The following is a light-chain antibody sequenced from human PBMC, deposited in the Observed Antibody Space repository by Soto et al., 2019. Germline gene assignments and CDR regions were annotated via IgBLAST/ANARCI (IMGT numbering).Light chain of an antibody. CDR1: QSIDNW. J-gene: IGKJ1*01. V-gene: IGKV1-5*01. Sequence: DIQMTQSPSTLSASVGDRVTITCRASQSIDNWLAWYQQKPGKAPKLLIYAASTLETGVPSRFSGSGSGTEVTLTIKSLQPDDFATYYCQQFSSYSTFGQGTKVEIK. CDR2: AAS. CDR3: QQFSSYST.